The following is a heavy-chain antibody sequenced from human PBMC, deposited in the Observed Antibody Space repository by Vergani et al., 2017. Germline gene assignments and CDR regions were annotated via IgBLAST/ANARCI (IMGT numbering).Heavy chain of an antibody. J-gene: IGHJ4*02. V-gene: IGHV3-43*01. CDR3: AKDRSGWYSFFDY. CDR1: GFTFDDYT. D-gene: IGHD6-19*01. CDR2: ISWDGGST. Sequence: EVQLVESGGVVVQPGGSLRLSCAASGFTFDDYTMHWVRQAPGKGLEWVSLISWDGGSTYYADSVKGRFTISRDNSKNSLYLQMNSLRTEDTALYYCAKDRSGWYSFFDYWGQGTLVTVSS.